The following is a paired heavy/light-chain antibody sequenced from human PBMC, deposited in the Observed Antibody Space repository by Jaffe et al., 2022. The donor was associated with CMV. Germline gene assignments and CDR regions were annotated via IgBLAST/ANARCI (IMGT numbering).Heavy chain of an antibody. V-gene: IGHV3-15*01. Sequence: EVQLVESGGGLVKPGGSLRLSCAASGLTFSNAWMSWVRQAPGKGLEWVGRIKSKADGGTTDYEAPVKGRFTISRDDSKSTLYLQMNSLKTEDTAVYYCTTDINPSGGYSFGYDYYYYMDVWGKGTTVTVSS. CDR2: IKSKADGGTT. CDR3: TTDINPSGGYSFGYDYYYYMDV. D-gene: IGHD5-18*01. J-gene: IGHJ6*03. CDR1: GLTFSNAW.
Light chain of an antibody. J-gene: IGKJ2*01. CDR1: QSVSGN. Sequence: EIVMTQSPATLSVSPGERATLSCRASQSVSGNLAWYQQKPGQAPRLLIYGASARATGLPARFSGSGSGTEYTLTISSLQSEDFAVYYCQQYNNWPPRYTFGQGTKLEIK. CDR3: QQYNNWPPRYT. V-gene: IGKV3-15*01. CDR2: GAS.